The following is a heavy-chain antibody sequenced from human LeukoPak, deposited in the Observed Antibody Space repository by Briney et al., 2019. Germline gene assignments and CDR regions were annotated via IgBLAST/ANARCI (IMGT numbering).Heavy chain of an antibody. V-gene: IGHV5-51*01. CDR3: ARLSQGLGIGARDI. Sequence: AESLQISCNASAYSFSSSCTVWVVRTTGEGLEWRGIVYPADYDARYSPSFQSRVTISLDKSINTAYLQWSSLQASDTAMYYCARLSQGLGIGARDIWGQGTLVIVSS. J-gene: IGHJ4*02. D-gene: IGHD7-27*01. CDR1: AYSFSSSC. CDR2: VYPADYDA.